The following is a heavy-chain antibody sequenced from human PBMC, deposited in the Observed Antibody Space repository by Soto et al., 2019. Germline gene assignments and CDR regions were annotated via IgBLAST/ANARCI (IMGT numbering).Heavy chain of an antibody. Sequence: SVKVACKASGGTFSSYAISWVRQAPGQGLEWMGGIIPIFGTANYAQKFQGRVTITADKSTSTAYMELSSLRSEDTAVYYCARVNYYDSSGYVDYWGQGTLVTVSS. CDR3: ARVNYYDSSGYVDY. CDR1: GGTFSSYA. J-gene: IGHJ4*02. CDR2: IIPIFGTA. D-gene: IGHD3-22*01. V-gene: IGHV1-69*06.